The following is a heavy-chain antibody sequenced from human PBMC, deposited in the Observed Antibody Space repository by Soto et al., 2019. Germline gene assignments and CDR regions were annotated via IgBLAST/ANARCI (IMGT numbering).Heavy chain of an antibody. CDR2: IYHSGST. Sequence: SETLYLTCAVSGGSISSGGYSWCWIRQPPGKGLEWIGYIYHSGSTYYNPSLKSRVTISVDRSKNQFSLKLSSVTAADTAVYYCAIFQRDGSGSSNYFVYWGQGPLISVS. D-gene: IGHD3-10*01. V-gene: IGHV4-30-2*01. CDR1: GGSISSGGYS. CDR3: AIFQRDGSGSSNYFVY. J-gene: IGHJ4*02.